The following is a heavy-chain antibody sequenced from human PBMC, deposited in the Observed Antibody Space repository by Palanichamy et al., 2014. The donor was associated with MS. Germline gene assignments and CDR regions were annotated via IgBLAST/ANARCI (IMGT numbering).Heavy chain of an antibody. D-gene: IGHD1-14*01. CDR3: ARGSPAASTARTYNYFDT. J-gene: IGHJ5*02. Sequence: QESGPGLVKPAETLSLTCSVSSGSVTGGSYYWSWIRQPPGKGLEWIGYSYYSGSTNYNPSLKSRVTVSVDTSKNQFSLKLQSLSAADTAVYYCARGSPAASTARTYNYFDTWGQGILVTVSA. CDR2: SYYSGST. CDR1: SGSVTGGSYY. V-gene: IGHV4-61*01.